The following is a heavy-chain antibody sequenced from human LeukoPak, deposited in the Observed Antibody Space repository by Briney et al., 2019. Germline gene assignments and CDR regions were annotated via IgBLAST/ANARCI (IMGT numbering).Heavy chain of an antibody. CDR2: IYYSGST. D-gene: IGHD6-19*01. Sequence: SSETLSLTCTVSGGSISSYYWSWIRQPPGKGLEWIGYIYYSGSTNYNPSLKSRVTISVDTSKNQFSLKLSSVTAADTAVYYCARVAGNNTPDAFDIWGQGTMVTVSS. V-gene: IGHV4-59*01. J-gene: IGHJ3*02. CDR1: GGSISSYY. CDR3: ARVAGNNTPDAFDI.